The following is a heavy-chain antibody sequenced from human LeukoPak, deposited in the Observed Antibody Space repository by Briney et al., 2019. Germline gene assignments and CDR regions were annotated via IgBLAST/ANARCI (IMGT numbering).Heavy chain of an antibody. CDR3: ARDQGSGLTFDY. D-gene: IGHD6-19*01. V-gene: IGHV4-31*03. J-gene: IGHJ4*02. CDR2: IYYSGST. CDR1: GGSISSGGYY. Sequence: SETLSLTCTVSGGSISSGGYYWSWLRQHPGKGLEWIGYIYYSGSTYYNPSLKSRVTISVDTSKNQFSLKLSSVTAADTAVYYCARDQGSGLTFDYWGQGTLVTVSS.